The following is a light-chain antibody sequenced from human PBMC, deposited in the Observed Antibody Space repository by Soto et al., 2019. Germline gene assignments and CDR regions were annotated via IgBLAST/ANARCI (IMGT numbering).Light chain of an antibody. J-gene: IGKJ4*01. Sequence: DIQMTQSASSLPSSVVDTVTISCQASQDISKYLNWFQQKPGKAPKLLIYDVFNVETGVPSRFSGRGSGTDFTLIISNLQPEDFATYYCQQYDQLPITFGGGTKVDI. CDR3: QQYDQLPIT. V-gene: IGKV1-33*01. CDR2: DVF. CDR1: QDISKY.